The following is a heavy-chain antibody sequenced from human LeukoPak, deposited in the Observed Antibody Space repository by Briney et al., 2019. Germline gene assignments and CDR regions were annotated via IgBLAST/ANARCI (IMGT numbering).Heavy chain of an antibody. J-gene: IGHJ4*02. Sequence: KTSETLSLTCAVYGGSFSGYYWSWIRQPPGKGLEWIGEINHSGSTNYNPSLKSRVTISVDTSKNQFSLKLSSVTAADTAVYYCARVGPIVVVTAMAYYFDYWGQGTLVTVSS. CDR1: GGSFSGYY. V-gene: IGHV4-34*01. D-gene: IGHD2-21*02. CDR3: ARVGPIVVVTAMAYYFDY. CDR2: INHSGST.